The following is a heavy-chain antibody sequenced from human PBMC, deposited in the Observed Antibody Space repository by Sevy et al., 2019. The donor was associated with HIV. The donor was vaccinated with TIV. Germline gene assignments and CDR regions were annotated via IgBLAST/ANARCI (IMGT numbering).Heavy chain of an antibody. D-gene: IGHD6-19*01. Sequence: GESLKISCAASGFTFSDCYMSWIRQAPGKGLEWVSYISNSGGTTYYADSVKGRFTISRDNAKNSLYLQMNSLRAEDTAVYYCARITGWRFDYWGQGTLVTVSS. CDR2: ISNSGGTT. CDR3: ARITGWRFDY. CDR1: GFTFSDCY. V-gene: IGHV3-11*04. J-gene: IGHJ4*02.